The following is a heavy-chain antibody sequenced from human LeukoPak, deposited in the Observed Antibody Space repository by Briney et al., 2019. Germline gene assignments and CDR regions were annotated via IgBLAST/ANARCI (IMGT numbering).Heavy chain of an antibody. Sequence: PSQTLSLTCTASGGSISSGSYYWSWIRQPAGKGLEWIGRIYTSGSTNYNPSLKSRVTISVDTSKNQISLKVSSVTAADTAVYYCARGSDTMVREAHDYWGQGTLVTVSS. CDR1: GGSISSGSYY. J-gene: IGHJ4*02. D-gene: IGHD3-10*01. CDR3: ARGSDTMVREAHDY. CDR2: IYTSGST. V-gene: IGHV4-61*02.